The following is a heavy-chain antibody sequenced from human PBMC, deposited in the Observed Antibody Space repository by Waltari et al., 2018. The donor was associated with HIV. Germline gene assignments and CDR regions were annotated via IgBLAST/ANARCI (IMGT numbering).Heavy chain of an antibody. CDR1: GFTFSGSA. CDR3: GGIPGGY. D-gene: IGHD3-16*01. V-gene: IGHV3-73*01. Sequence: EVQLVASGGGMVQPGGSLKHTSAASGFTFSGSAVPWVRQASGKGLEWVGRIRSKANSYATAYAASVKGRFTISRDDSKNTAYLQMNSLKTEDTAVYYCGGIPGGYWGQGTLVTVSS. J-gene: IGHJ4*02. CDR2: IRSKANSYAT.